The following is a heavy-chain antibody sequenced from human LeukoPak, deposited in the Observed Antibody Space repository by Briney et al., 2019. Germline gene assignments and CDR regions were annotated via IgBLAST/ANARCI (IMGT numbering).Heavy chain of an antibody. CDR3: ASVRGTYQFDAFDI. D-gene: IGHD1-26*01. V-gene: IGHV3-74*01. CDR1: GFTFSSYW. J-gene: IGHJ3*02. CDR2: INSDESST. Sequence: PGGSLRLSCAASGFTFSSYWMHWVRQAPGKGLVWVSHINSDESSTSYADSVKGRFTISRDNAKNTLYLQMNSLRAEDTAVCYCASVRGTYQFDAFDIWGQGTMVTVSS.